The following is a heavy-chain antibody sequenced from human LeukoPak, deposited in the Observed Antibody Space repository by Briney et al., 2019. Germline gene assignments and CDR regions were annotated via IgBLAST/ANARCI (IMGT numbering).Heavy chain of an antibody. CDR2: INSDGSST. V-gene: IGHV3-74*01. D-gene: IGHD3-10*01. Sequence: PGGSLRLSCAVSGIAFSDAWMHWVRQAPGKGLVWVSRINSDGSSTSYADSVKGRFTISRDNAKNTLYLQMNSLRAEDTAVYYCARKGQGYYGSGTPNSFGYWGQGTLVTVSS. CDR1: GIAFSDAW. J-gene: IGHJ4*02. CDR3: ARKGQGYYGSGTPNSFGY.